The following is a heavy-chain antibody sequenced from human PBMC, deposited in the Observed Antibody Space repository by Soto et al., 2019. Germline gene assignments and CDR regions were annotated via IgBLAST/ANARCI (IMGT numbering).Heavy chain of an antibody. V-gene: IGHV3-23*01. D-gene: IGHD4-4*01. Sequence: EVQLLESGGGLVLPGGSLRLSCAASGFTFNAYAMTWVRQAPGKGLEWVSAIGGSGGNRYYAPSVKGRFTISRDNSKDALDLQMNSLRVEDTAVYYCARVASDYINSVDHWGQGILVTVSS. J-gene: IGHJ4*02. CDR1: GFTFNAYA. CDR2: IGGSGGNR. CDR3: ARVASDYINSVDH.